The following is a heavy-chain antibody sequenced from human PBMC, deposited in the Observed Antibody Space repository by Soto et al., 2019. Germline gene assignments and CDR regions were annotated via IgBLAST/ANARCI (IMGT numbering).Heavy chain of an antibody. J-gene: IGHJ4*02. V-gene: IGHV1-2*04. D-gene: IGHD3-10*01. CDR2: INPNSGGT. CDR3: SRSRRGFDY. CDR1: GYTFTGYY. Sequence: SVKVSCKASGYTFTGYYMHWVRQAPGQGLEWMGWINPNSGGTNYAQKFQWWVTMTRGTSISTAYMELGRPRSDGTAVYSGSRSRRGFDYWGQGTLATVS.